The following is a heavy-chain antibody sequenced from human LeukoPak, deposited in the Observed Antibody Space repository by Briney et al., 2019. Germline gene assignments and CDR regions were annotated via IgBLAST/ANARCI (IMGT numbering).Heavy chain of an antibody. V-gene: IGHV3-15*01. CDR3: IAFESGRYH. J-gene: IGHJ5*02. CDR2: VKRKSDGGTA. Sequence: GGSLRLSCAASGFSFTNAWMNWVRQAPGKGLEWVGRVKRKSDGGTADYAAPVEGRFTISRDDSKNTLYLQINSLKTEGTAIYYCIAFESGRYHWGQGTLIAVSS. D-gene: IGHD2-15*01. CDR1: GFSFTNAW.